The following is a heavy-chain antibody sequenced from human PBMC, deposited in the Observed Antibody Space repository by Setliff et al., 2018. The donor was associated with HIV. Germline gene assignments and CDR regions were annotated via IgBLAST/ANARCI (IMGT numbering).Heavy chain of an antibody. CDR3: VRERDDLTGYYQDY. Sequence: PSETLSLTCTVSGGSIDSGSYYWSWIRQPAGKGLEWIGRIYATGSTNYNPSLKSRVTISVDTSKNQFSLKLSSVTAADTAVYYWVRERDDLTGYYQDYWGQGTLVTVSS. D-gene: IGHD3-9*01. CDR1: GGSIDSGSYY. CDR2: IYATGST. J-gene: IGHJ4*02. V-gene: IGHV4-61*02.